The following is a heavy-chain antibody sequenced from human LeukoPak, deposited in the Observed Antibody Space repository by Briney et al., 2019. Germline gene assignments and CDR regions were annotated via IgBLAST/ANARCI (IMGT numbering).Heavy chain of an antibody. CDR2: ITNSGYTM. J-gene: IGHJ4*02. CDR1: GFTFDDYF. Sequence: GGSLRLSCAAAGFTFDDYFMGWVRQAPGKGLEWVSYITNSGYTMYYADSVRGRFTISKDNAKNSLYLHMSGLRAEDTAVYYCARSRARIAAAVYYFDYWGQGAPVTVSS. CDR3: ARSRARIAAAVYYFDY. D-gene: IGHD6-13*01. V-gene: IGHV3-11*01.